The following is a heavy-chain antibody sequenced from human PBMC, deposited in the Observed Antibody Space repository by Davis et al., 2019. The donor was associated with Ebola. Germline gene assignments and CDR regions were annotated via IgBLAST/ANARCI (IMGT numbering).Heavy chain of an antibody. Sequence: PAGSLRLSCAVYGGSFSGYYWSWIRQPPGKGLEWIGYIYYSGSTNYNPSLKSRVTISVDTSKNQFSLKLSSVTAADTAVYYCARVQRIRYYMDVWGKGTTVTVSS. D-gene: IGHD6-25*01. CDR1: GGSFSGYY. CDR3: ARVQRIRYYMDV. CDR2: IYYSGST. J-gene: IGHJ6*03. V-gene: IGHV4-59*01.